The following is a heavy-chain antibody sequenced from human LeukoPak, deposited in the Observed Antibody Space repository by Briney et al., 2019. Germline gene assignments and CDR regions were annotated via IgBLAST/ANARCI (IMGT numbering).Heavy chain of an antibody. CDR3: ARGWVVATGGFDM. J-gene: IGHJ3*02. CDR1: GFTVSFYY. Sequence: GALSFSCAASGFTVSFYYMTWVREAPGRGVGWASVIYSGGPTYYADSVKGRFTISRDNSKNTVYLQMNSLRGEDTAVYFCARGWVVATGGFDMWGQGTMVTVSS. CDR2: IYSGGPT. D-gene: IGHD2-8*02. V-gene: IGHV3-53*01.